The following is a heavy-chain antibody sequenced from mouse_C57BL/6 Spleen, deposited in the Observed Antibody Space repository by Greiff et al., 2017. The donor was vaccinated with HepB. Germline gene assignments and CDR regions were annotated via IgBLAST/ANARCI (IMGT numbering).Heavy chain of an antibody. Sequence: EVKLVESGGGLVKPGGSLKLSCAASGFTFSDYGMHWVRQAPEKGLEWVAYISSGSSTIYYADTVKGRFTISRDNAKNTLFLQMTSLRSEDTAMYYCASRGPYYSNLFAYWGQGTLVTVSA. CDR2: ISSGSSTI. J-gene: IGHJ3*01. D-gene: IGHD2-5*01. CDR3: ASRGPYYSNLFAY. CDR1: GFTFSDYG. V-gene: IGHV5-17*01.